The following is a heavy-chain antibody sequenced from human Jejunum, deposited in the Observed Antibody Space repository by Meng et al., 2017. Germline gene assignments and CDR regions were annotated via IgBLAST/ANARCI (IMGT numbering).Heavy chain of an antibody. CDR3: ARGGVSYQLLTRLTY. Sequence: SVKVSCKASGGTFSGFAFSWVRQAPGQGLEWLGGIIPSTSYAQYIQGRVTITADESTSTVYMELSSLRSEDTAAYYCARGGVSYQLLTRLTYWGQGTLVTVSS. CDR1: GGTFSGFA. J-gene: IGHJ4*02. CDR2: IIPST. V-gene: IGHV1-69*13. D-gene: IGHD2-2*01.